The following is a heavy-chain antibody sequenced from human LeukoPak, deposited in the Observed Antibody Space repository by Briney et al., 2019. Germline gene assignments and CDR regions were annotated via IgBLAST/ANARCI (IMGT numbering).Heavy chain of an antibody. V-gene: IGHV3-53*01. CDR3: ARDVSGSSWPEYFQH. CDR1: GCSVGSEW. CDR2: IYNDGST. D-gene: IGHD6-13*01. Sequence: GGSLRLSCAAAGCSVGSEWRSWGRQAPGKGLEGVSVIYNDGSTYYADSVKGRFTISRDNSKNTLYLQMNSLRVEDTAVYYCARDVSGSSWPEYFQHWGQGTLVTVSS. J-gene: IGHJ1*01.